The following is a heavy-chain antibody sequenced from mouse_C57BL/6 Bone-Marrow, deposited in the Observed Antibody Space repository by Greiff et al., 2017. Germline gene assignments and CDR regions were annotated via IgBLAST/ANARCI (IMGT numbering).Heavy chain of an antibody. D-gene: IGHD2-1*01. V-gene: IGHV1-64*01. J-gene: IGHJ3*01. CDR2: IHPNSGST. CDR3: AMNPPFYYGNPWFAY. CDR1: GYTFTSYW. Sequence: VQLQQPGAELVKPGASVQLSCKASGYTFTSYWMHWVKQRPGQGLEWIGMIHPNSGSTNYNEQFKSKATLTVDKSSRTAYMQLRSRTSADSAVYYRAMNPPFYYGNPWFAYWGQGTLVTVSA.